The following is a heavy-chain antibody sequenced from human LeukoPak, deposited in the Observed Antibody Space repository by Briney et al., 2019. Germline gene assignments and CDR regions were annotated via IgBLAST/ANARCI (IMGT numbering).Heavy chain of an antibody. CDR1: GYTFTNYY. D-gene: IGHD2-8*02. CDR3: AREESGGYFDY. CDR2: ISPTGSYT. V-gene: IGHV1-46*01. J-gene: IGHJ4*02. Sequence: ASVRXSSTASGYTFTNYYMNWVRQAPXQGVEGVGLISPTGSYTIYAQNFLRTVTMTRDTSTTTVYMELISLRSDDTAVYYCAREESGGYFDYWCQGTLVSVSS.